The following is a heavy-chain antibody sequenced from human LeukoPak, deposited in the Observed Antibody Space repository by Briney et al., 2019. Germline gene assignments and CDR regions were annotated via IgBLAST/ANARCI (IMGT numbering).Heavy chain of an antibody. Sequence: ASVTVSCKASGGTFSSYAISWVRQAPGQGLEWMGWINPNSGGTNYAQKFQGRVTMTRDTSISTAYMELSRLRSDDTAVYYCARVPSRVAGATTLPDYWGQGTLVTVSS. CDR1: GGTFSSYA. D-gene: IGHD1-26*01. V-gene: IGHV1-2*02. J-gene: IGHJ4*02. CDR3: ARVPSRVAGATTLPDY. CDR2: INPNSGGT.